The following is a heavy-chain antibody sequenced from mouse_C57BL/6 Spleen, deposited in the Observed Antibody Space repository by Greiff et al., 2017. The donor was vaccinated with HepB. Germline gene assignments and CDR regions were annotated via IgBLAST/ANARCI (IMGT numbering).Heavy chain of an antibody. CDR1: GFTFSSYA. Sequence: EVKLMESGEGLVKPGGSLKLSCAASGFTFSSYAMSWVRQTPEKRLEWVAYISSGGDYIYYADTVKGRFTISRDNARNTLYLQMSSLKSEDTAMYYCTRDRLVRAMDYWGQGTSVTVSS. D-gene: IGHD2-12*01. J-gene: IGHJ4*01. V-gene: IGHV5-9-1*02. CDR2: ISSGGDYI. CDR3: TRDRLVRAMDY.